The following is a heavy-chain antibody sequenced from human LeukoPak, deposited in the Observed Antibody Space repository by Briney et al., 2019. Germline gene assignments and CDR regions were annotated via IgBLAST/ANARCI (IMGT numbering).Heavy chain of an antibody. D-gene: IGHD1-26*01. CDR2: ISLDGRTT. J-gene: IGHJ4*02. CDR1: GFTFSSYW. Sequence: PGGSLRLSCEVSGFTFSSYWMHWVRHSPGKELIWLARISLDGRTTNYADSVTGRFTISRDNAKNTLYLQMASLRVEDTAVYYCARPRTKLWGAYSSPDFWGRGTLVTVSS. CDR3: ARPRTKLWGAYSSPDF. V-gene: IGHV3-74*01.